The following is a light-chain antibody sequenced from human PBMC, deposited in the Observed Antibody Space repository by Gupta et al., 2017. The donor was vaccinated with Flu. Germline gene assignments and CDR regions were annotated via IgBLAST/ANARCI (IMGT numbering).Light chain of an antibody. V-gene: IGKV4-1*01. CDR3: QQYFSSPT. Sequence: INCKSSQSVLYTSNNKNYLAWYQQKPGQPPKLLIYWASTRESGVPDRFSGSGSGTDFTLTISSLQAEDVAVYYCQQYFSSPTFGQRTKVEIK. CDR1: QSVLYTSNNKNY. J-gene: IGKJ1*01. CDR2: WAS.